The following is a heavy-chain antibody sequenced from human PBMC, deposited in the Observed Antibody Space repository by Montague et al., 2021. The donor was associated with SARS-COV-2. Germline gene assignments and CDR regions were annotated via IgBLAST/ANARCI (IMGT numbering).Heavy chain of an antibody. CDR3: ARGQRLGIWFDP. Sequence: TLSLTCTVSGGSISNSDYSWNWIRHPPGKGLEWIGYIFHSGSTYYSPSLKSRVTISVDRSKNQFSLNLSSVTAADTAMYYCARGQRLGIWFDPWGQGALVTVSS. CDR2: IFHSGST. J-gene: IGHJ5*02. V-gene: IGHV4-30-2*01. CDR1: GGSISNSDYS. D-gene: IGHD6-25*01.